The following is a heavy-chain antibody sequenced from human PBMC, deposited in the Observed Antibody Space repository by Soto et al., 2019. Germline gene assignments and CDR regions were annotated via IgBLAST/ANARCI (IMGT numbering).Heavy chain of an antibody. V-gene: IGHV1-3*01. CDR1: GYTFTSYA. D-gene: IGHD3-10*01. CDR3: ARGVGSGTYYNQYNWFDP. CDR2: INAGNGNT. Sequence: ASVKISCKASGYTFTSYAMHWVRQAPGQRLEWMGWINAGNGNTKYSQKFQGRVTITRDTSASTAYMELSSLRSEDTAVYYCARGVGSGTYYNQYNWFDPWGQGTLVTVSS. J-gene: IGHJ5*02.